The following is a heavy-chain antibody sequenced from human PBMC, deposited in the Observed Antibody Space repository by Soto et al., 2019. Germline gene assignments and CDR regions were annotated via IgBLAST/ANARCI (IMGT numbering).Heavy chain of an antibody. CDR1: GFTFSSYG. V-gene: IGHV3-30*18. D-gene: IGHD1-26*01. Sequence: QVQLVESGGGVVQPGRSLRLSCAASGFTFSSYGMHWVRQAPGKGLEWVAVISYDGSNKYYADSVKGRFTISRDNSKNTLYLQMNSLRAEDTAVYYCAKDSPSGSLNWYFDLWGRGTLVTVSS. CDR3: AKDSPSGSLNWYFDL. J-gene: IGHJ2*01. CDR2: ISYDGSNK.